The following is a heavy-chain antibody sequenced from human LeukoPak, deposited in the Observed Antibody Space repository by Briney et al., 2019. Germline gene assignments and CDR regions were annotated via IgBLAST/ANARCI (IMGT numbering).Heavy chain of an antibody. CDR3: ARDPLTYYYDSSGLRFDY. V-gene: IGHV1-69*04. Sequence: WASVKVSCKASGGTFSSYAISWVRQAPGQGLEWMGRIIPILGIANYAQKFQGRVTITPDKATSTAYMELSSLRSEDTAVYYCARDPLTYYYDSSGLRFDYWGQGTLVTVSS. CDR1: GGTFSSYA. CDR2: IIPILGIA. J-gene: IGHJ4*02. D-gene: IGHD3-22*01.